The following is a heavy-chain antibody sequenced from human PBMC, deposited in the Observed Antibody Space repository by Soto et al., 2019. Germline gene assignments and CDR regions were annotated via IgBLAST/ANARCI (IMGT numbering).Heavy chain of an antibody. CDR1: GFSLSTSGAA. V-gene: IGHV2-5*02. D-gene: IGHD3-3*01. CDR2: IYWDGDK. J-gene: IGHJ5*02. CDR3: AHRATMTIFVLIIDNGIWFDP. Sequence: QINLIESGPTLVNPTQTLTLTCTFSGFSLSTSGAAVGWVRQPPGRALEWLALIYWDGDKRYNASLGNRLTITKDTSMNQVVLTLTNVDPADSATYYCAHRATMTIFVLIIDNGIWFDPWGQGTRVSVSS.